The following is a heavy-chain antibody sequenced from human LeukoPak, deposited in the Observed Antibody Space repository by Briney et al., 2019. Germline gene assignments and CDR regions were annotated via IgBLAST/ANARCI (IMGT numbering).Heavy chain of an antibody. CDR2: ISSSSSYT. CDR1: GFTLRDYY. D-gene: IGHD3-22*01. V-gene: IGHV3-11*05. CDR3: AREGYYYDSSGSRAAFDI. Sequence: GGGLRPSCAASGFTLRDYYMSRVRPAPGKGLEWVSYISSSSSYTNYADSVKGRFTISRDNAKNSLYLQMNSLRAEDTAVYYCAREGYYYDSSGSRAAFDIWGQGTMVTVSS. J-gene: IGHJ3*02.